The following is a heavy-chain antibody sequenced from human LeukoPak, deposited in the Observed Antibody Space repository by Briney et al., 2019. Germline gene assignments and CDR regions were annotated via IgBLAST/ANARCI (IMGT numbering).Heavy chain of an antibody. J-gene: IGHJ3*02. CDR2: INHSGST. CDR3: ARVRYQPLGRSDAFDI. V-gene: IGHV4-34*01. CDR1: GGSFSGYY. D-gene: IGHD2-2*01. Sequence: PSETLSLTCAVYGGSFSGYYWSWIRQPPGKGLEWIGEINHSGSTNYNPSLKSRVTISVDTSKNQFSLKLSSVTAADTAVYYCARVRYQPLGRSDAFDIWGQGTMVTVSS.